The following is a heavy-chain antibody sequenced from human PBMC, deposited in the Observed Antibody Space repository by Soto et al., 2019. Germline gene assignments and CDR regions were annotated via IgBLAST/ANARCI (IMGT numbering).Heavy chain of an antibody. J-gene: IGHJ6*03. CDR3: ASYYGSGSSKDYYYYYMDV. CDR1: GFTFSSYS. Sequence: GSLRLSCAASGFTFSSYSMNWVRQAPGKGLEWVSPISSSSSYIYYADSVKGRFTISRDGAKNSLYLQMNSLRAEDTAVYYCASYYGSGSSKDYYYYYMDVWGKGTTVTVSS. CDR2: ISSSSSYI. D-gene: IGHD3-10*01. V-gene: IGHV3-21*01.